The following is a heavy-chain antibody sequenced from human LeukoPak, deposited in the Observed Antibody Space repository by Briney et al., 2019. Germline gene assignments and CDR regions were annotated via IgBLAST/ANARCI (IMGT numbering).Heavy chain of an antibody. Sequence: GRSLRLSCAASGFTFSSYAMSWVRQAPGKGLEWVSAISGSGGSTYYADSVKGRFTISRDNSKNTLYLQMNSLRAEDTAVYYCAKPRAKGQQLVRGKYYYYYYGMDVWGQGTTVTVSS. CDR2: ISGSGGST. J-gene: IGHJ6*02. CDR3: AKPRAKGQQLVRGKYYYYYYGMDV. V-gene: IGHV3-23*01. D-gene: IGHD6-13*01. CDR1: GFTFSSYA.